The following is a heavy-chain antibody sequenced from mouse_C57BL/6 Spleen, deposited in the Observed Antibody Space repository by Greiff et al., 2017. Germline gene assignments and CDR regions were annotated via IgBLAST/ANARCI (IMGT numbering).Heavy chain of an antibody. CDR3: ARVEYYGSSPLYAMDY. V-gene: IGHV1-81*01. CDR1: GYTFTSYG. J-gene: IGHJ4*01. D-gene: IGHD1-1*01. CDR2: IYPRSGNT. Sequence: VQLQQSGAELARPGASVKLSCKASGYTFTSYGISGVKQRTGQGLEWIGEIYPRSGNTYYNEKFKGKATLTADKSSSTAYMELRSLTSEDSAVYFCARVEYYGSSPLYAMDYWGQGTSVTVSS.